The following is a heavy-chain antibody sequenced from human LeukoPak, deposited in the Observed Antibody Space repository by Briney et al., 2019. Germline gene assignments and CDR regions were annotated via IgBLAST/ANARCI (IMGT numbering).Heavy chain of an antibody. CDR2: IIPIFGTA. D-gene: IGHD3-22*01. CDR1: GGTFSSYA. Sequence: SVKVSCTASGGTFSSYAISWVRQAPGQGLEWMGGIIPIFGTANYAQKFQGRVTITADESTSTAYMELSSLRSEDTAVYYCARVSDSSGYYPSDYYYGMDVWGQGTTVTVSS. V-gene: IGHV1-69*13. J-gene: IGHJ6*02. CDR3: ARVSDSSGYYPSDYYYGMDV.